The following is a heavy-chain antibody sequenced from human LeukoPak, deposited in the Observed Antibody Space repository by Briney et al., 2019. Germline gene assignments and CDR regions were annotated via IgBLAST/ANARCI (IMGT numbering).Heavy chain of an antibody. CDR2: IKSKTDGGTT. Sequence: GGSLRLSCAVSGFTFSKAWMSWVCQAPGKGLEWVGRIKSKTDGGTTDYAGPVKGRFTISRDDSKNTLYLQMSSLETEDTAVYYCTTDYYDTSGYSSYYWGQGTLVTVSS. V-gene: IGHV3-15*01. CDR3: TTDYYDTSGYSSYY. J-gene: IGHJ4*02. D-gene: IGHD3-22*01. CDR1: GFTFSKAW.